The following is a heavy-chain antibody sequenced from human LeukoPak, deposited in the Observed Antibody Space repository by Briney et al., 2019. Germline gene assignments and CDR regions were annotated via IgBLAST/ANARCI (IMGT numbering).Heavy chain of an antibody. V-gene: IGHV4-59*01. D-gene: IGHD3-22*01. CDR3: AKWGYYFDSSAPVVPTDDS. CDR1: GGSISTYY. J-gene: IGHJ4*02. CDR2: IIYSGRA. Sequence: SETLSLTCTVSGGSISTYYWTWIRQPPGKGLEWIAYIIYSGRADYNPSLKSRVTISVDTSRNQFSLRLTSVTAADTAVYYCAKWGYYFDSSAPVVPTDDSWGQGILVTVSS.